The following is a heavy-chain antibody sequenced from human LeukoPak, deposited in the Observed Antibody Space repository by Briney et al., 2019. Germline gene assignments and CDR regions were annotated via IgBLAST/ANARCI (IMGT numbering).Heavy chain of an antibody. Sequence: PGGSLRLSCAASGFTFTNYAMNWVRQAPEKGLEWVSIIHGGGDVTYYADSVKGRFTISRDNSRNTLYLQMNYLRAEDTAIYYCAKALSSSFYYFDLGGRGTLVTVSS. J-gene: IGHJ2*01. CDR3: AKALSSSFYYFDL. CDR2: IHGGGDVT. V-gene: IGHV3-23*01. CDR1: GFTFTNYA. D-gene: IGHD3-16*02.